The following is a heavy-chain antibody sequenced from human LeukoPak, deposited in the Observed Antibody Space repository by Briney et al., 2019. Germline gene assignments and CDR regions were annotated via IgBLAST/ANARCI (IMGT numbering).Heavy chain of an antibody. D-gene: IGHD2-2*01. J-gene: IGHJ4*02. Sequence: GGSLRLSCAASGFTFSNYWMSWVRQAPGKGLEWVSAISGSGGSTYYADSVKGRFTISRDNSKNTLYLQMNSLRAEDTAVYYCAKVRYCSSTSCFYFDYWGQGTLVTVSS. V-gene: IGHV3-23*01. CDR2: ISGSGGST. CDR1: GFTFSNYW. CDR3: AKVRYCSSTSCFYFDY.